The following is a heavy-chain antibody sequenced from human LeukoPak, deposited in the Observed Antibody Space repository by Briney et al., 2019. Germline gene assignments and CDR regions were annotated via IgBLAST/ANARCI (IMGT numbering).Heavy chain of an antibody. Sequence: GGSLRLSCAASGFTFSSYWMHWVRQAPGKGLVWVSHINSDESIITYADSVKGRFTISRDNAKNTLYLQMNSLRAEDTAVYYCAELGITMIGGVWGKGTTVTISS. V-gene: IGHV3-74*03. CDR2: INSDESII. J-gene: IGHJ6*04. CDR1: GFTFSSYW. CDR3: AELGITMIGGV. D-gene: IGHD3-10*02.